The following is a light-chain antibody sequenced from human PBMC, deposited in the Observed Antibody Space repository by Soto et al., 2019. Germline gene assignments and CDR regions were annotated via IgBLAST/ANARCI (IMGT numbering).Light chain of an antibody. CDR3: QQHGTSPRT. V-gene: IGKV3-20*01. CDR1: QSVSSTY. CDR2: DAS. J-gene: IGKJ1*01. Sequence: EIVLTQSRGTLSLSPGERATLSCRASQSVSSTYLAWYQQKPGQAPGRIIYDASSRAPGIPDRFSGSGSGTDFTLTISRLEPEDFAVYYCQQHGTSPRTFGQGTKVEIK.